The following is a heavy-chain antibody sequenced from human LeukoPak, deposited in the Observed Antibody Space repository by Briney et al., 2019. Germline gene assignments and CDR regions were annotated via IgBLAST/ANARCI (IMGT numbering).Heavy chain of an antibody. CDR1: GDSINSGGHY. D-gene: IGHD1-1*01. V-gene: IGHV4-31*03. CDR2: IYHNGNT. J-gene: IGHJ4*02. Sequence: PSETLSLTCTVSGDSINSGGHYWSWIRQHPGKGLEWIGYIYHNGNTNVNPSLKSRIAVAVDTSKSEFSLKLSSVTAADTAVYYCARRVGKYPTYFFDYWGQGTLVTVSS. CDR3: ARRVGKYPTYFFDY.